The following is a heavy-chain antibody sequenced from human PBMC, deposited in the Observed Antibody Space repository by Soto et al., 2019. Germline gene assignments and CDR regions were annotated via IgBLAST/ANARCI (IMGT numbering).Heavy chain of an antibody. CDR1: GGSISSSSYY. V-gene: IGHV4-39*01. J-gene: IGHJ4*02. Sequence: QLQLQESGPGLVKPSETLSLTCTVSGGSISSSSYYWGWIRQPPGKGLEWIGSIYYSGSTYYNPSLKSRVTISVDTSKNLFSLKLSSVAAADTAVYYCARYGSGYYFDYWGQGTLVTVSS. D-gene: IGHD6-25*01. CDR2: IYYSGST. CDR3: ARYGSGYYFDY.